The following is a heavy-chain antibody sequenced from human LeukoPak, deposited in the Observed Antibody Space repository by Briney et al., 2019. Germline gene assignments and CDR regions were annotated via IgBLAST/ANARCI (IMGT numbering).Heavy chain of an antibody. D-gene: IGHD3-10*01. CDR3: AKVEMWFGELPQSYYFDY. CDR1: GFTFSSYA. V-gene: IGHV3-23*01. Sequence: GGSLRLSCAASGFTFSSYAMSWVRQAPGKGLEWVSAISGSGGSTYYADSVKGRFTISRDNSKNTLYLQMNSLRAEDTAVYYCAKVEMWFGELPQSYYFDYWGQGTLVTVSS. J-gene: IGHJ4*02. CDR2: ISGSGGST.